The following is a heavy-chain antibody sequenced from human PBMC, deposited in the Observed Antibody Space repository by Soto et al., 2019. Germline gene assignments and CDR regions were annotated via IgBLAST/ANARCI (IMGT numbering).Heavy chain of an antibody. J-gene: IGHJ4*02. Sequence: PSETLSLTCTVSGGSISSSSNHWGWIRQPPGKGLEWIGNFYYYENTYYNPSLKSRVTISVDTSKNQFSLKLSSVTAADTAVYYCARGLVSLHYYLDYWGQGTLVTVSS. CDR3: ARGLVSLHYYLDY. CDR2: FYYYENT. D-gene: IGHD3-10*01. CDR1: GGSISSSSNH. V-gene: IGHV4-39*01.